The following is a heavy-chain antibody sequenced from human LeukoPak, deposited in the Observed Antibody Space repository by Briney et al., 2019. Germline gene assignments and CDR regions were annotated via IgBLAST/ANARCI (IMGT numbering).Heavy chain of an antibody. D-gene: IGHD6-13*01. CDR2: ISGDGGST. CDR1: GLITDDYA. Sequence: GGSLRLSCAAPGLITDDYAIHGVRQAPGKGLEWVSLISGDGGSTFYADSVRGRFTISRDNSKNSLSLQMSSLRSEDTALYFCARESERSGWYDYWGQGTLVTVSS. J-gene: IGHJ4*02. V-gene: IGHV3-43*02. CDR3: ARESERSGWYDY.